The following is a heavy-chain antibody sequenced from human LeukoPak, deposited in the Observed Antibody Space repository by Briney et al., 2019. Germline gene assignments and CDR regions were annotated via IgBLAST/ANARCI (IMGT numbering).Heavy chain of an antibody. CDR2: IDAGGGDT. J-gene: IGHJ6*02. CDR3: GRPTKYWLVRGNGVDV. V-gene: IGHV3-23*01. CDR1: GFTFSSYA. D-gene: IGHD6-19*01. Sequence: GGSLRLSCAASGFTFSSYAMTWVRQAPGKGLEWVSSIDAGGGDTYHSDSVKGRFTISRDNSMNTLYLQMNSLRADDTAVYYCGRPTKYWLVRGNGVDVWGQGTTVTVSS.